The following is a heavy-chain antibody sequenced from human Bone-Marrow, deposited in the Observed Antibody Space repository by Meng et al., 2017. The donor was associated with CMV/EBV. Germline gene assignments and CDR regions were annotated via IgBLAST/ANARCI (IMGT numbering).Heavy chain of an antibody. V-gene: IGHV3-20*01. CDR3: AREGPNEAFDI. CDR2: INWNGGST. CDR1: GCTFDDYG. Sequence: GGSLKLSRAASGCTFDDYGLSWVRQAPGKGLEWVSGINWNGGSTGYADSVKGRFTISRDNAKNSLYLQKNSLRAEDTALYHCAREGPNEAFDIWGQGTMVTVSS. J-gene: IGHJ3*02.